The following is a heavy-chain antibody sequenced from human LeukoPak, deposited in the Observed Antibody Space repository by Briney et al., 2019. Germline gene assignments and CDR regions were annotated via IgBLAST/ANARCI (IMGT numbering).Heavy chain of an antibody. V-gene: IGHV3-30*02. D-gene: IGHD2-15*01. CDR3: AKQMVERPHYYYMDV. Sequence: GGSLTLSCAASGFIFSSCCMHWVRQAPGKGLEWVAFIQDDESNKFYADSVKGRFTISRDNSKNTLFLQMNSLRPEDTALYYCAKQMVERPHYYYMDVWGKGTTVTVSS. CDR1: GFIFSSCC. CDR2: IQDDESNK. J-gene: IGHJ6*03.